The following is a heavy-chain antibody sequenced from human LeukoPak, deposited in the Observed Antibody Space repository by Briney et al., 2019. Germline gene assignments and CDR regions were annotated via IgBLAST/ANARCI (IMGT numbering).Heavy chain of an antibody. D-gene: IGHD2/OR15-2a*01. Sequence: PGGSLRLSSAASGFTFSSYWMHWVRQAPGEGLVWVSRINSDGSSTLYADSVKGRFTIPRDNAKNTLYLQMNSPRAEDTAVYYCARDGNSARGDYWGQGTLVTVSS. CDR2: INSDGSST. V-gene: IGHV3-74*01. CDR3: ARDGNSARGDY. J-gene: IGHJ4*02. CDR1: GFTFSSYW.